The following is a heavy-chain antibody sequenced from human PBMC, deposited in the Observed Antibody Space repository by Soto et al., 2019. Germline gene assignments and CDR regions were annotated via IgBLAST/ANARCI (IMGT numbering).Heavy chain of an antibody. CDR1: GDSFSNYY. J-gene: IGHJ5*02. D-gene: IGHD2-2*01. Sequence: SETLSLTCTVSGDSFSNYYCNWVRKSAGKGLEWIGRIYPTGSTTSNPSLNSRLTMSVAPSKNQFSLRLTSMTAADTAVYYCATGRSEVVPGAMDTWGQGTLVTVS. V-gene: IGHV4-4*07. CDR2: IYPTGST. CDR3: ATGRSEVVPGAMDT.